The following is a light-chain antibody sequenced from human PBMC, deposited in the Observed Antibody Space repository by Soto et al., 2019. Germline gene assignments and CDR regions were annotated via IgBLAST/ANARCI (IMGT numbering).Light chain of an antibody. CDR3: SSYTRSSTLYV. V-gene: IGLV2-14*01. CDR2: EVS. Sequence: QSVLTQPASVSGSPGQSITISCTGTSSDVGGYNYVSWYQQHPGKAPKLMIYEVSNRPSGVSNRFSGSKSGNTASLTISGLQAEEEADYYCSSYTRSSTLYVFGTGTKVTVL. CDR1: SSDVGGYNY. J-gene: IGLJ1*01.